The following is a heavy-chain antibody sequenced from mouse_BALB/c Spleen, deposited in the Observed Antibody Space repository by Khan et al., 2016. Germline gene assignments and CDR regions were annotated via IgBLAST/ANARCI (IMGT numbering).Heavy chain of an antibody. CDR2: IRSGGSA. Sequence: EVELVESGGGLVKPGGALKLSCAASGFTFSTYSMSLVRQTPEKRLVWVASIRSGGSAFYPDILKGRFTIPRDNARNILYLQMSSLGYEDTAMYYCASKVHYYDYWGPGTTLTVSS. J-gene: IGHJ2*01. V-gene: IGHV5-6-5*01. CDR1: GFTFSTYS. CDR3: ASKVHYYDY.